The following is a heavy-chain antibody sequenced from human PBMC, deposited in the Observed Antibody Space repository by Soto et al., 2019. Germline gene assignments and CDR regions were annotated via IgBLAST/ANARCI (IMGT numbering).Heavy chain of an antibody. Sequence: SETLSLTCTVSGGSISSGDYYWSWIRQPPGKGLEWIGYIYYSGSTYYNPSLKSRVTISVDTSKNQFSLKLSSVTAADTALYYCARDLLVVNDAFDIWGQGTMVT. J-gene: IGHJ3*02. CDR1: GGSISSGDYY. V-gene: IGHV4-30-4*01. D-gene: IGHD2-15*01. CDR3: ARDLLVVNDAFDI. CDR2: IYYSGST.